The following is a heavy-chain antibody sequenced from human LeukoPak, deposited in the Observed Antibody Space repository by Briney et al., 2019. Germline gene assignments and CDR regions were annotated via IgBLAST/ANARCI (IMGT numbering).Heavy chain of an antibody. V-gene: IGHV5-51*01. CDR1: GYGFTTYW. J-gene: IGHJ3*02. D-gene: IGHD3-22*01. Sequence: GESLKISCKGSGYGFTTYWIGWVRQMPGKGLEWMGIIYPGDSDTRYSPSFQGRVTISADKSISAAYLQWSSLKASDTAMYYCAVVFDSSGFAFDIWGQGTMVTVSS. CDR3: AVVFDSSGFAFDI. CDR2: IYPGDSDT.